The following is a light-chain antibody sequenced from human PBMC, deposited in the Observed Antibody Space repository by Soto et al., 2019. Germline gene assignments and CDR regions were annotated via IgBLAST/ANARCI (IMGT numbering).Light chain of an antibody. Sequence: DIQMTQSPSTLSASVGDRVTITCRASQSISGWLAWYQQKPGKAPKLLIYKASSLESGVPSRFSGSGSGTEFTLTISSLQPDDFATFYCKKYNNYGSWTFGQGTKVEIK. V-gene: IGKV1-5*03. J-gene: IGKJ1*01. CDR1: QSISGW. CDR2: KAS. CDR3: KKYNNYGSWT.